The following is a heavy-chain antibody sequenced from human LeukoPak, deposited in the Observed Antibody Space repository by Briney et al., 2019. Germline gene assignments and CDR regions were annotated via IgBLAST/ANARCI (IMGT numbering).Heavy chain of an antibody. CDR2: INRDGSTT. D-gene: IGHD3-10*01. CDR1: GFTFSNYW. Sequence: GGSLRLSCAASGFTFSNYWVRWVRQAPGKGLVWVSRINRDGSTTKYADSVKGRFTVSRDSAKNTLNLQMNSLRAEDTAVYYCARDKKSGESSEIDYWGQGTLVTVSS. CDR3: ARDKKSGESSEIDY. V-gene: IGHV3-74*03. J-gene: IGHJ4*02.